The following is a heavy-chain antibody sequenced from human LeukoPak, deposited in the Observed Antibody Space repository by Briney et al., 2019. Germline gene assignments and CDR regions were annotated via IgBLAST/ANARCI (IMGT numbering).Heavy chain of an antibody. CDR2: INPNSGGT. CDR3: ARVIDDSSGYSDYYGMDV. D-gene: IGHD3-22*01. V-gene: IGHV1-2*02. Sequence: GASVKVSCKASGYTFTGYYMHWVRRAPGQGLEWMGWINPNSGGTNYAQKFQGRVTMTRDTSISTAYMELSRLRSDDTAVYYCARVIDDSSGYSDYYGMDVWGQGTTVTVSS. CDR1: GYTFTGYY. J-gene: IGHJ6*02.